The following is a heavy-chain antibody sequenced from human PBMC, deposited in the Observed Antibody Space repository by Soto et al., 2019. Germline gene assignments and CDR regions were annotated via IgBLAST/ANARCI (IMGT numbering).Heavy chain of an antibody. CDR2: IYYSGST. V-gene: IGHV4-39*01. J-gene: IGHJ5*02. CDR1: GGSISSGTYY. D-gene: IGHD3-9*01. Sequence: QLQLQESGPGLVKPSETLSLTCTVSGGSISSGTYYWGWIRQPPGKGLEWIGSIYYSGSTYYNPSLKSRVPISVDTSKNPFPLKLSSVTAADTAVYYCARHDYDILTGSRINWFDPWGQGTLVTVSS. CDR3: ARHDYDILTGSRINWFDP.